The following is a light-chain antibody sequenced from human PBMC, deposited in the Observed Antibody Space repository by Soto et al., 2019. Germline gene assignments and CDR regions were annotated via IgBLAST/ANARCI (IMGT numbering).Light chain of an antibody. CDR2: DAS. CDR3: QEYAGPPPIT. V-gene: IGKV3-20*01. J-gene: IGKJ5*01. Sequence: EVVLTQSPDTLSLSPGGRATLSCRASQSVRSDRLAWYQQKRGQAPRLVIFDASFRASGIPERFRGSGSGTDFTLTITRLEPEDFAVYYCQEYAGPPPITFGRGTRLDIK. CDR1: QSVRSDR.